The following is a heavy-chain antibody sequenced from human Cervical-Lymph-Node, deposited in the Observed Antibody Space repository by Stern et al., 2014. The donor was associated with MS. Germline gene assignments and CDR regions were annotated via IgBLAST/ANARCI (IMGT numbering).Heavy chain of an antibody. CDR2: IETEHGKT. V-gene: IGHV1-24*01. Sequence: QVQLGQSGAEVKKPGASVKVSCKVSGYTFSELSMHWVRQAPGKGLEWMGWIETEHGKTRCANTYQGQVAMAGDRSTDTAYMELRSLRSKDTAVYYCAAHRGRVAYYYGMDVWGQGTTVTVSS. CDR3: AAHRGRVAYYYGMDV. D-gene: IGHD5-12*01. J-gene: IGHJ6*02. CDR1: GYTFSELS.